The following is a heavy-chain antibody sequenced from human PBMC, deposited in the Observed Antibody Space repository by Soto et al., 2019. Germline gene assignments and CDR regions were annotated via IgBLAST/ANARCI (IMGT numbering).Heavy chain of an antibody. Sequence: GGSLRLSCAASGFPFSSYAMSWVRQAPGKGLEWVSGITGSGGSTYYADSVKGRFTISRDNSKNTLYLQMDDLRAEDTAVYHCAKEIYDSTGYYSGGSFDHWGQGTLVTVSS. CDR3: AKEIYDSTGYYSGGSFDH. CDR2: ITGSGGST. V-gene: IGHV3-23*01. D-gene: IGHD3-22*01. J-gene: IGHJ4*02. CDR1: GFPFSSYA.